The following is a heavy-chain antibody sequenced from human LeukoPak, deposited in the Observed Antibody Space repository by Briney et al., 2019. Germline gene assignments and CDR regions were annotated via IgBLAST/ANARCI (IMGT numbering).Heavy chain of an antibody. V-gene: IGHV3-21*01. D-gene: IGHD5-12*01. CDR3: ARDHRYSGYDLDPASYYYGMDV. J-gene: IGHJ6*02. CDR1: GFTFSSYS. CDR2: ISSSSSYI. Sequence: GGSLRLSCAASGFTFSSYSMTWVRQAPGRGLERVASISSSSSYIYYADSVKGRFTISRDNAKDSLYLQMNSLRAEDTAVYYCARDHRYSGYDLDPASYYYGMDVWGQGTTVTVSS.